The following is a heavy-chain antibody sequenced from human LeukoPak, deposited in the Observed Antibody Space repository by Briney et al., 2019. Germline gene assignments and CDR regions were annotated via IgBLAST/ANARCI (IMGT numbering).Heavy chain of an antibody. V-gene: IGHV1-18*01. D-gene: IGHD3-10*01. CDR3: ARVKEFGSGTFYWNYWYFDL. CDR1: RYTFTSYS. J-gene: IGHJ2*01. Sequence: ASVKVSCKASRYTFTSYSLSWVPQAPGQGREWMGWISAYHGNINYAQILQGRVTMTTDTSTSTAYMALRSLTSDHTAVYYCARVKEFGSGTFYWNYWYFDLWGRGTLVTVSS. CDR2: ISAYHGNI.